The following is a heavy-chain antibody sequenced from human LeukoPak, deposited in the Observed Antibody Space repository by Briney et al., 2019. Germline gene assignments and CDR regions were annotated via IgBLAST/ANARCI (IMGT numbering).Heavy chain of an antibody. D-gene: IGHD4-23*01. Sequence: GGCLRLSCAASGFTFSSYWMHWVRQAPGKGLVWVSRMVTDGSRTSYADSVKGRFTISRDNAKNTLYLQMNSLRAEDTAVYYCAREMRGSNSEDYWGQGTRDRVSS. V-gene: IGHV3-74*01. CDR1: GFTFSSYW. CDR3: AREMRGSNSEDY. J-gene: IGHJ4*02. CDR2: MVTDGSRT.